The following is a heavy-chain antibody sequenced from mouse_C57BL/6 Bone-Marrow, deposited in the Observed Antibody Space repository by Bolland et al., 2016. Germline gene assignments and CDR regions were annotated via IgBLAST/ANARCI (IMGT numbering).Heavy chain of an antibody. J-gene: IGHJ1*01. V-gene: IGHV5-16*01. Sequence: DGSSTYYLDSLKSRFIISRDNAKNILYLQMSSLKSEDTATYYCARAGTWYFDVWGQGT. D-gene: IGHD3-3*01. CDR2: DGSST. CDR3: ARAGTWYFDV.